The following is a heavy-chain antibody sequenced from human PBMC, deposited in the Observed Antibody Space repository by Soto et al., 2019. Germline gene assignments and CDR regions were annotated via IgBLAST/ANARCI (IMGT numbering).Heavy chain of an antibody. D-gene: IGHD1-1*01. V-gene: IGHV1-69*08. Sequence: QVQLVQSGAEVKKPGSSVKVSCKASGGTFSSYTISWVRQAPGQGLEWMGRIIPILGIANYAQKFQGRVTITADKSTSTAYMELSRLRSEDTAVYYCARDPGNMRPGVAAFDIWGQGTMVTVSS. CDR1: GGTFSSYT. J-gene: IGHJ3*02. CDR3: ARDPGNMRPGVAAFDI. CDR2: IIPILGIA.